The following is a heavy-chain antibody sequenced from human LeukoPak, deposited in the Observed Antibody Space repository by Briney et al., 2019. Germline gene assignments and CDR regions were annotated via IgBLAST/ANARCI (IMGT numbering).Heavy chain of an antibody. J-gene: IGHJ4*02. V-gene: IGHV3-53*01. CDR1: GFTVSSNY. D-gene: IGHD1-7*01. CDR2: IYSGGST. CDR3: ARGNWNYPFDH. Sequence: PGGSLRLSCAASGFTVSSNYMSWVRQAPGKGLEWVSVIYSGGSTYYADSVKGRFTISRDISKNTLYLQMNSLSAEDTAVYYCARGNWNYPFDHWGQGTLVTVSS.